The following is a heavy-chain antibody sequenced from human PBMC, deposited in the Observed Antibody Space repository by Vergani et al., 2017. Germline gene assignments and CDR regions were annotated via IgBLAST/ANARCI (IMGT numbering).Heavy chain of an antibody. J-gene: IGHJ4*02. CDR1: GGSISSYY. D-gene: IGHD1-26*01. Sequence: QVQLQESGPGLVKPSETLSLTCTVSGGSISSYYWSWIRQPPGKGLEWIGYIYYSGSNNYNPSLKSRVTIAVDTSKNQFSLKLSSVTAADTAVYCCAGGVVGAALFDYWGQGTLVTVSS. CDR2: IYYSGSN. CDR3: AGGVVGAALFDY. V-gene: IGHV4-59*01.